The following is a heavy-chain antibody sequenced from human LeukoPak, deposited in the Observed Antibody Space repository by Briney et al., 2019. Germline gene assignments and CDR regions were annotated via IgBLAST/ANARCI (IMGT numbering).Heavy chain of an antibody. CDR2: IDPNSGGT. CDR3: ARDLLRTTRDFDY. Sequence: ASVKVSCKASGYDFTSVGITWVRRAPGQGLEWMGWIDPNSGGTNYAQKFQGRVTMTRDTSISTAYMELSSLRSDDTAVYYCARDLLRTTRDFDYWGQGTLVTVSS. V-gene: IGHV1-2*02. CDR1: GYDFTSVG. D-gene: IGHD1-7*01. J-gene: IGHJ4*02.